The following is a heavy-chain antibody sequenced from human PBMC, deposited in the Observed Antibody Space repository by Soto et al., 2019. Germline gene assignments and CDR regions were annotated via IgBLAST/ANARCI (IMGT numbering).Heavy chain of an antibody. J-gene: IGHJ4*02. D-gene: IGHD5-12*01. CDR2: IYYSGST. Sequence: QVQLQESGPGLVKPSETLSLTCTVSGGSISSYYWSWIRQPPGKGLEWIGYIYYSGSTNYNPSLKSRGTISVDTSKNQFSLKLSSVTAADTAVYYCARVPYSGYVFDYWGQGTLVTVSS. CDR1: GGSISSYY. V-gene: IGHV4-59*01. CDR3: ARVPYSGYVFDY.